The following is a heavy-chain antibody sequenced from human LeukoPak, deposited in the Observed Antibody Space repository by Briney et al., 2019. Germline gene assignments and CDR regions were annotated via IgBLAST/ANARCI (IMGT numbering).Heavy chain of an antibody. J-gene: IGHJ4*02. D-gene: IGHD3-16*01. Sequence: SETVSLTCTVCVGSISSRSYYGGWSRQPPGKVLEWIEKISDRVNTCYSASVRRRVTISIDMSKNQFSLKLGFVTATETAVYYCARGDNVLDYFDYWGQGTLVTVSS. CDR2: ISDRVNT. CDR1: VGSISSRSYY. CDR3: ARGDNVLDYFDY. V-gene: IGHV4-39*01.